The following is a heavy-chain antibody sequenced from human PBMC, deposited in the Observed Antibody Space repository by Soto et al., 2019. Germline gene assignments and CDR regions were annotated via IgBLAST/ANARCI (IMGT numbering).Heavy chain of an antibody. CDR2: ISYDSTKT. J-gene: IGHJ6*02. CDR3: AKAAPTYYYYYYGMDV. Sequence: GGSLRLSCAASGFTFNSYGMHWVRQGPGNGLEWVAFISYDSTKTYYADSVKGRFTISRDNSNSALYVQMNSLTGEGTAVYYCAKAAPTYYYYYYGMDVWGQGTTVTVSS. CDR1: GFTFNSYG. V-gene: IGHV3-30*18.